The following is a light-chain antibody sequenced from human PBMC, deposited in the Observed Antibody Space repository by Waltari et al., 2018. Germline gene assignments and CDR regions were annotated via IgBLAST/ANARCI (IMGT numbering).Light chain of an antibody. CDR1: SSDVGGYNY. CDR3: SSYTSSSVVV. V-gene: IGLV2-14*03. Sequence: QSALTQPASVSGSPGQSIPISCTGPSSDVGGYNYVSWYQQHPGKAPKLMIYDVSNRPSGVSNRFSGSKSGNTASLTISGLQAEDEADYYCSSYTSSSVVVFGGGTKLTVL. CDR2: DVS. J-gene: IGLJ2*01.